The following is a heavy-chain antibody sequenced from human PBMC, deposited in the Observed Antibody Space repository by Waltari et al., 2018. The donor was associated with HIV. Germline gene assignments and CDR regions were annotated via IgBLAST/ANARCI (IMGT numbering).Heavy chain of an antibody. CDR2: ITSSGGRT. Sequence: VQMLESGVDLVQPGGSLSLYCAVSGLTFATPGLRCVRQAPGKGLEWMSVITSSGGRTYYAESVKGRFIISRDNSKKTVTLQLKNLRLGDTAMYYCATCNIGSGWYLKSPIRIWGQGTLVTVS. V-gene: IGHV3-23*01. D-gene: IGHD6-19*01. J-gene: IGHJ4*02. CDR3: ATCNIGSGWYLKSPIRI. CDR1: GLTFATPG.